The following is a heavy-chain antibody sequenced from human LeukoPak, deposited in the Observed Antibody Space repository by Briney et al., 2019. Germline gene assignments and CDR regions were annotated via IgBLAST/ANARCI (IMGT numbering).Heavy chain of an antibody. Sequence: SVKVSCKASGGTFSSYAISWVRQAPGQGLEWMGGIIPIFGTANYAQKFQGRVTITTDESTSTAYMELSSLRSEDTAVYYCARALTLWGGGDSSLFDYWGQGTLVTVSS. CDR2: IIPIFGTA. CDR1: GGTFSSYA. J-gene: IGHJ4*02. CDR3: ARALTLWGGGDSSLFDY. D-gene: IGHD3-16*01. V-gene: IGHV1-69*05.